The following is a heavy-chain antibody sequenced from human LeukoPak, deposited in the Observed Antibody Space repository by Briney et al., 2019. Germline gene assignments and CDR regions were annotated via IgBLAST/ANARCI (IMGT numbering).Heavy chain of an antibody. Sequence: GGSLRLSCAASGFTFSSYSMNWVRQAPGKGLEWVSYISSSSSTIYYADSVKGRFTISRDNAKNSLYLQMNSLRVEDTAMYYCARVSARGYDYWGRGTLVTVSS. D-gene: IGHD5-18*01. V-gene: IGHV3-48*01. J-gene: IGHJ4*02. CDR1: GFTFSSYS. CDR3: ARVSARGYDY. CDR2: ISSSSSTI.